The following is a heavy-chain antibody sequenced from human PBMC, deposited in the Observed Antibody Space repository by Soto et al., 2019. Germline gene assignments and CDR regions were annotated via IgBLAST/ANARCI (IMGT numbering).Heavy chain of an antibody. CDR1: GYAFTTYG. J-gene: IGHJ4*02. CDR3: ARGRYGDY. CDR2: ISANNGNT. V-gene: IGHV1-18*01. D-gene: IGHD1-1*01. Sequence: QVHLVQSGAEVKKPGASVKVSCKGSGYAFTTYGITWVRQAPGQGLEWMGWISANNGNTNYARKLQGRVPVTRDTSASTAHMELRGRRSGDTAVYYCARGRYGDYWGQGALVTVSS.